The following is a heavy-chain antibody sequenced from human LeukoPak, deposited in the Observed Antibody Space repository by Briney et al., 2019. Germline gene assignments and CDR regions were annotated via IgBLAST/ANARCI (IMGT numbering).Heavy chain of an antibody. CDR1: GGSISSSSYY. J-gene: IGHJ4*02. CDR3: ARVGYSSYDYQEDYY. Sequence: SETVSLTCTVSGGSISSSSYYWGWLRQPPGPGLEGFGSIYYSGSTYYNPSLKSRVIISVATSKKQFSVKLSPVTAAAPAYYSCARVGYSSYDYQEDYYWGQGTLVTVCS. CDR2: IYYSGST. D-gene: IGHD5-12*01. V-gene: IGHV4-39*07.